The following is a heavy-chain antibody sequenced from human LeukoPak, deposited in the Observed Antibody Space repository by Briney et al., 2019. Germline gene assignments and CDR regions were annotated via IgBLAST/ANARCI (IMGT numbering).Heavy chain of an antibody. CDR3: ATASLTIFGVVTDY. CDR2: FDPEDGET. CDR1: GYTLTELS. V-gene: IGHV1-24*01. D-gene: IGHD3-3*01. Sequence: ASVKVSCKVSGYTLTELSMHWVRQAPGKGLEWMGGFDPEDGETIYAQKFQGRVTMTEDTSTDTAYMELSSLRSEDTAVYYCATASLTIFGVVTDYWGQGTLVTVSS. J-gene: IGHJ4*02.